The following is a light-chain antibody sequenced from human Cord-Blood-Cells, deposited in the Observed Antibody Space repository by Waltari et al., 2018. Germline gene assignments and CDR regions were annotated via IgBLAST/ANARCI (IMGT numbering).Light chain of an antibody. V-gene: IGLV1-40*01. J-gene: IGLJ3*02. CDR2: GNS. Sequence: QSVLTQPPSVSGAPGQRVTISCTGSSSNLGAGYDVHRYQQLPGTAPNLLIYGNSNRPSGVPDRFSGSKSGTSASLAITGLQAEDEADYYCQSYDSSLSGWVFGGGTKLTVL. CDR3: QSYDSSLSGWV. CDR1: SSNLGAGYD.